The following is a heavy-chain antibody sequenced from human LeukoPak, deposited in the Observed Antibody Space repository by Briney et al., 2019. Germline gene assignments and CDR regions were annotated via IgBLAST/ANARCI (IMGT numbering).Heavy chain of an antibody. V-gene: IGHV3-74*03. D-gene: IGHD3-3*01. Sequence: GGSLRLSCAASGFTFSSYWMHWVRQAPGKGPVWVSRINPDGRTITYVDSVVGRFTISRDNSKNTLYLQMNSLRAEDTAVYYCARAPARQDFWSGYTQDYWGQGTLVTVSS. CDR1: GFTFSSYW. CDR3: ARAPARQDFWSGYTQDY. J-gene: IGHJ4*02. CDR2: INPDGRTI.